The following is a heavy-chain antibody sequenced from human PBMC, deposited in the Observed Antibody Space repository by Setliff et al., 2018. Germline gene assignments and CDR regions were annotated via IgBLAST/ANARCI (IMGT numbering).Heavy chain of an antibody. V-gene: IGHV3-33*01. CDR3: ARLRKDYGDYYYFDY. CDR2: IWSDGNTT. Sequence: SGGSLRLSCATPGFTFSTHAMHWARQAPGKGLDWVAMIWSDGNTTYYADSVKGRFTVSRDNSKNTLYLQMNSLRVEDTAVYYCARLRKDYGDYYYFDYWGQGTLVTVS. D-gene: IGHD4-17*01. J-gene: IGHJ4*02. CDR1: GFTFSTHA.